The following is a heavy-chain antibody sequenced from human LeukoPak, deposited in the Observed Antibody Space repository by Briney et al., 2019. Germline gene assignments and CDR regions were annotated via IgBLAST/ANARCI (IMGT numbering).Heavy chain of an antibody. J-gene: IGHJ5*02. CDR2: IYYSGST. D-gene: IGHD4-11*01. V-gene: IGHV4-59*01. CDR3: AGVSDYPNP. Sequence: SETLSLTCTVSGGSIGSYYWSWIRQPPGKGLEWIGYIYYSGSTNYNPSLKSRVTISVDTSKNQFSLKLSSVTAADTAVYYCAGVSDYPNPWGQGTLVTVSS. CDR1: GGSIGSYY.